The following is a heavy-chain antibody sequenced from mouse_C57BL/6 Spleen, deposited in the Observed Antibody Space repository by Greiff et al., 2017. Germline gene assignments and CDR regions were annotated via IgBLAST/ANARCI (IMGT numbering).Heavy chain of an antibody. J-gene: IGHJ2*01. V-gene: IGHV1-42*01. CDR2: INPSTGGT. CDR3: ARLGYYGKGFDY. CDR1: GYSFTGYY. Sequence: EVHLVESGPELVKPGASVKISCKASGYSFTGYYMNWVKQSPEKSLEWIGEINPSTGGTTYNQKFKAKATLTVDKSSSTAYMQLKSLTSEDSAVYYCARLGYYGKGFDYWGQGTTLTVSS. D-gene: IGHD2-1*01.